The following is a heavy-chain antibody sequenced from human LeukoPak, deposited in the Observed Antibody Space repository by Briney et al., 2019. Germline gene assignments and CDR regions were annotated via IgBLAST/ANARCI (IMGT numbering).Heavy chain of an antibody. V-gene: IGHV2-70D*14. J-gene: IGHJ4*01. CDR2: IDRDDDK. CDR1: GFSLSTSGMG. CDR3: ARTGGYSYSFDY. Sequence: GSGPTLVNPTQTLTLTCTFSGFSLSTSGMGVGWIRHPPGKGREWLARIDRDDDKFYSTSLKTRLTISKDTSKNQVVLTMTNMDPVDTAAYYCARTGGYSYSFDYWGQGTLVTVSS. D-gene: IGHD5-18*01.